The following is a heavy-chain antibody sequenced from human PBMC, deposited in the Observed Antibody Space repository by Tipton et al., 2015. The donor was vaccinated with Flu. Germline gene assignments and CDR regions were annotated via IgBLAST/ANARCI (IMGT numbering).Heavy chain of an antibody. Sequence: LRLSCAASGFTFSDYYMSWIRRAPGKGLEWLGNIYHTGNTYYNSSLKSRVSISVDRSKNQFSLKVSSVTAADTAVYYCARRSYSNYVSEPKNWFDPWGQGTLVTVSS. J-gene: IGHJ5*02. CDR1: GFTFSDYY. CDR2: IYHTGNT. CDR3: ARRSYSNYVSEPKNWFDP. D-gene: IGHD4-11*01. V-gene: IGHV4-38-2*01.